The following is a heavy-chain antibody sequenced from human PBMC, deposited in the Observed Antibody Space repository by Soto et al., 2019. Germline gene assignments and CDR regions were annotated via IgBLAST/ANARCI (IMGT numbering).Heavy chain of an antibody. CDR1: GFTFSSYA. CDR2: ISYDGSDK. V-gene: IGHV3-30-3*01. CDR3: ARDYYKYYDSSGYYRSPAY. D-gene: IGHD3-22*01. Sequence: GGSLRLSCAASGFTFSSYAMHWVRQAPGKGLEWVALISYDGSDKDYADSVKGRFTISRDNFRNTLFLQMNSLRAEDTAVYYCARDYYKYYDSSGYYRSPAYWGQGTLVTVSS. J-gene: IGHJ4*02.